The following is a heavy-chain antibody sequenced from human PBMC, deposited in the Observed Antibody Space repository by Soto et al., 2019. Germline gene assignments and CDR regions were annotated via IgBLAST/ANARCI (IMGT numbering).Heavy chain of an antibody. V-gene: IGHV1-18*01. CDR2: ISAYNGNT. J-gene: IGHJ1*01. Sequence: ASVKVSCKASGYTFTSYGISWVRQAPGQGLEWMGWISAYNGNTNYAQKLQGRVTMTTDTSTSTAYMELRSLRSDDTAVYYCARDQVSVAGRFYYYDSSGYPEYFQHWGQGTLVTVS. D-gene: IGHD3-22*01. CDR1: GYTFTSYG. CDR3: ARDQVSVAGRFYYYDSSGYPEYFQH.